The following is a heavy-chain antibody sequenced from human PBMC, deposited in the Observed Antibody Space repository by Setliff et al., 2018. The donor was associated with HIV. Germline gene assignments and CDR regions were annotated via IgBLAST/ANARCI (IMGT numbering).Heavy chain of an antibody. CDR1: GFTFSTYG. J-gene: IGHJ4*02. CDR2: IQYDGSNK. CDR3: ATTHHYARSGYYG. D-gene: IGHD3-22*01. V-gene: IGHV3-30*02. Sequence: GGSLRLSCAVSGFTFSTYGMHWVRQAPGKGLEWVTFIQYDGSNKYYAESVKGRFTISRDNSKSTLYLQMNSLRPEDRAVYYCATTHHYARSGYYGWGQGTLVTVSS.